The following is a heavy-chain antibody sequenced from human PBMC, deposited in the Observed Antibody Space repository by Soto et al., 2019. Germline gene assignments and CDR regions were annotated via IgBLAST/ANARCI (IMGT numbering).Heavy chain of an antibody. CDR3: ARLVNYYYYMDV. CDR2: IYLDDDK. D-gene: IGHD6-19*01. CDR1: GFSLSTSGVG. V-gene: IGHV2-5*02. J-gene: IGHJ6*03. Sequence: SGPTLVNPTQTLTLTCTFSGFSLSTSGVGVGWIRQPPGKALEWLALIYLDDDKRYSPSLRSRLTITKDTSKNQVVLTMTNMDPVDTATYYCARLVNYYYYMDVWGKGTTVTVSS.